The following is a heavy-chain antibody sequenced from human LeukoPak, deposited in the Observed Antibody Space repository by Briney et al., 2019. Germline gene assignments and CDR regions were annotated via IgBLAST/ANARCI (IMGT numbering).Heavy chain of an antibody. D-gene: IGHD6-13*01. CDR1: GGSISINSYR. CDR2: THYRGDS. J-gene: IGHJ3*02. V-gene: IGHV4-39*01. CDR3: ARQLGNWYWAFDI. Sequence: PSETLSLTCTVSGGSISINSYRWGCIRQPPGKGLEWVATTHYRGDSHHKPALKSRVTISVDTSNNQFSLKLHSVTAADTALYYCARQLGNWYWAFDIWGQGTLVTVSS.